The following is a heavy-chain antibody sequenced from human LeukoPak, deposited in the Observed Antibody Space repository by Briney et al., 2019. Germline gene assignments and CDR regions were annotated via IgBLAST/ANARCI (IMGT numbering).Heavy chain of an antibody. J-gene: IGHJ4*02. CDR3: AREGVAVAGELDY. Sequence: GGSLRLSCVASGFTFSSRGMHWVRQAPGKGLEWVAVISYDGSNKYYADSVKGRFTISRDNSKNTLYLQMNSLRAEDTAVYYCAREGVAVAGELDYWGQGTLVTVSS. V-gene: IGHV3-30*19. CDR2: ISYDGSNK. CDR1: GFTFSSRG. D-gene: IGHD6-19*01.